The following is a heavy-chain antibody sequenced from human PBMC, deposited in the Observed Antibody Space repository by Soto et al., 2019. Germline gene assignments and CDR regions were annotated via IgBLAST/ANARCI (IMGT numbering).Heavy chain of an antibody. V-gene: IGHV3-7*03. Sequence: EVQLVESGGGLVQPGGSLRLSCAASGFTFSSYWMSWVRQAPGKGLEWVANIKQDGSEKYYVDSVKGRFTISRDNAKNSLYLQMNSLRDEDTAVYYCARGNDSSGYYPTRLDYWGQGTLVTVSS. J-gene: IGHJ4*02. CDR3: ARGNDSSGYYPTRLDY. D-gene: IGHD3-22*01. CDR1: GFTFSSYW. CDR2: IKQDGSEK.